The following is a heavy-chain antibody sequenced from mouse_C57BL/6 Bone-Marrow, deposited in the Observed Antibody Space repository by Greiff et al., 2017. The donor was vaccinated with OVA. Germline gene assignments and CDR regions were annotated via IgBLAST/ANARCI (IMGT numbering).Heavy chain of an antibody. CDR3: ARGGIYSNYPYYFDY. Sequence: VKLVESGAELVMPGASVKLSCKASGYTFTSYWMHWVKQRPGQGLEWIGEIDPSDSYTNYNQKFKGKSTLTVDKSSSTAYMQLSSLTSEDSAVYYCARGGIYSNYPYYFDYWGQGTTLTVSS. D-gene: IGHD2-5*01. J-gene: IGHJ2*01. CDR1: GYTFTSYW. V-gene: IGHV1-69*01. CDR2: IDPSDSYT.